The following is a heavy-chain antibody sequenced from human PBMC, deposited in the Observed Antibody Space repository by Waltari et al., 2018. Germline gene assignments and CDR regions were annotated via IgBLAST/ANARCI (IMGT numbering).Heavy chain of an antibody. CDR1: GGSISSGSYY. Sequence: QVQLQESGPGLVKPSQTLSLTCTVSGGSISSGSYYWSWIRQPAGKGLEWIGYIYTSGSTNYNPALKSRVTIAVDTAKNQFALKLSSVTAADTAVYYCARDEVGATHYYYYGMDVWGQGTTVTVSS. V-gene: IGHV4-61*09. J-gene: IGHJ6*02. CDR3: ARDEVGATHYYYYGMDV. CDR2: IYTSGST. D-gene: IGHD1-26*01.